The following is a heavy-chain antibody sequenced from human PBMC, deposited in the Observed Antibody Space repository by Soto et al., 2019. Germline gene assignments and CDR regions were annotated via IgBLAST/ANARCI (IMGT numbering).Heavy chain of an antibody. CDR3: ATDRGYGDWYLDP. CDR2: ISGDGSTT. V-gene: IGHV3-74*01. J-gene: IGHJ2*01. D-gene: IGHD4-17*01. Sequence: EVQLVESGGGSVQPGGSLRLSCAASGFTFSSHWMHWVRQAPGKGLVWVSRISGDGSTTDYADQVKGRFTISRDNAKTTLYLQIKHLRAEDTAVYYCATDRGYGDWYLDPWGRGTQVTFSS. CDR1: GFTFSSHW.